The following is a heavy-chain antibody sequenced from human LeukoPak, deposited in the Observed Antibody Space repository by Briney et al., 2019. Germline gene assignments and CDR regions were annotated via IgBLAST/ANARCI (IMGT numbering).Heavy chain of an antibody. CDR2: INHSGST. CDR1: GGSFSGYY. J-gene: IGHJ4*02. Sequence: PSETLSLTCAVYGGSFSGYYWSWIRQPPGKGLEWIGGINHSGSTNYNPSLKSRVTISVDTSKNQFSLKLSSVTAADTAVYYCARGTEMFRAQPAGYWGQGTLVTVSS. D-gene: IGHD6-25*01. V-gene: IGHV4-34*01. CDR3: ARGTEMFRAQPAGY.